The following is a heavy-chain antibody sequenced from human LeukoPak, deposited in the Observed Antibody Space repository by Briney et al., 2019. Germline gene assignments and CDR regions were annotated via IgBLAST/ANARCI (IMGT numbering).Heavy chain of an antibody. CDR2: INPNSGGT. Sequence: GASVKVSCKASGYTFTGYYMHWVRQAPGQGLEWMGWINPNSGGTNYAQKFQGRVTMTRDTSISTAYMELSRLRSDDTAVYYCARKLDSSTSPPGGWFDPWGQGTLVTVSS. V-gene: IGHV1-2*02. CDR1: GYTFTGYY. J-gene: IGHJ5*02. D-gene: IGHD2-2*01. CDR3: ARKLDSSTSPPGGWFDP.